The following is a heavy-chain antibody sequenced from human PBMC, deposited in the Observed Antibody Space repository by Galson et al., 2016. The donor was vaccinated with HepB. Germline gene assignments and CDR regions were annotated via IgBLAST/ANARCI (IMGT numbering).Heavy chain of an antibody. CDR2: ISYTGGT. CDR1: GGSISSSAYY. CDR3: VRDSRINWFYL. Sequence: LSLTCTVSGGSISSSAYYWGWIRQPPGKGLEWIGTISYTGGTSYNPSLKSRVAISVDTTKNHFSLELTSVTAADTAVYFCVRDSRINWFYLWGQGTRVTVSS. V-gene: IGHV4-39*02. J-gene: IGHJ5*02.